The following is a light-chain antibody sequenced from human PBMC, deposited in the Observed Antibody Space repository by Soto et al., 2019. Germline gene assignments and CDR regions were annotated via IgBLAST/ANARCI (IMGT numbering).Light chain of an antibody. V-gene: IGKV1-39*01. CDR1: RTIKTY. CDR2: AAS. Sequence: DIQMTQSPPSLSASVGDRVTITCRASRTIKTYLNWYQQKPGKAPILLIYAASSLQSGVPSRFSGSGSGTEFTLTISSLQAEDFATYFCQQSYSAPITFGQGTRLEIK. J-gene: IGKJ5*01. CDR3: QQSYSAPIT.